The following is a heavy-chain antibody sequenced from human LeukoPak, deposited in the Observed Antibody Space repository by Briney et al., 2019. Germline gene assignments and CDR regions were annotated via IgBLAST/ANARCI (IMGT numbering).Heavy chain of an antibody. D-gene: IGHD6-13*01. J-gene: IGHJ6*02. CDR1: GFTFSSYA. V-gene: IGHV3-30*04. CDR2: ISYDGSNK. CDR3: ARDKWHSSSWFYYYYGMDV. Sequence: PGGSLRLSCAASGFTFSSYAMHWVRQAPGKGLEWVADISYDGSNKYYADSVKGRFTISRDNSKNTLYLQMNSLRAEDTAVYYCARDKWHSSSWFYYYYGMDVWGHGTTVTVSS.